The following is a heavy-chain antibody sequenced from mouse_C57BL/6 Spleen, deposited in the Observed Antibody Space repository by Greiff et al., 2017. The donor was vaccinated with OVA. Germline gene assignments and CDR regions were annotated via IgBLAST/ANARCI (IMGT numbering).Heavy chain of an antibody. V-gene: IGHV1-82*01. J-gene: IGHJ2*01. Sequence: QVQLQQSGPELVKPGASVKISCKASGYAFSSSWMNWVKQRPGKGLEWIGRIYPGDGDTNYNGKFKGKATLTADKSSSTADMQLSSLTSEDSSVYFWARGGGGYFDYWGQGTTLTVSS. CDR3: ARGGGGYFDY. CDR2: IYPGDGDT. CDR1: GYAFSSSW.